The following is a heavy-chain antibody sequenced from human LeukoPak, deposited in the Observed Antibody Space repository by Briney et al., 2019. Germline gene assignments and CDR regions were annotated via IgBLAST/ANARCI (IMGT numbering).Heavy chain of an antibody. Sequence: PGGSLRLSCAASGFTSSSYEMNWVRQAPGKGLEWVSYISSSGSTIYYADSVKGRFTISRDNAKNSLYLQMNSLRAEDTAVYYCARDRGTLFDYWGQGTLVTVSS. CDR3: ARDRGTLFDY. CDR1: GFTSSSYE. V-gene: IGHV3-48*03. D-gene: IGHD3-10*01. J-gene: IGHJ4*02. CDR2: ISSSGSTI.